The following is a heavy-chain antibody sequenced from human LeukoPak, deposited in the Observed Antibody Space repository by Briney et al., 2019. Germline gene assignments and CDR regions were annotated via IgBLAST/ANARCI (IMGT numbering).Heavy chain of an antibody. Sequence: SETLSLTCTVSGGSISSYYWSWIRQPPGKGLEWIGYIYYSGSTNYNPSLKSRVTISVDTSKNQFSLKLSSATAADTAVYYCPRVGPDGTFDYWGQGTLVTVSS. CDR3: PRVGPDGTFDY. D-gene: IGHD1-14*01. V-gene: IGHV4-59*01. CDR2: IYYSGST. CDR1: GGSISSYY. J-gene: IGHJ4*02.